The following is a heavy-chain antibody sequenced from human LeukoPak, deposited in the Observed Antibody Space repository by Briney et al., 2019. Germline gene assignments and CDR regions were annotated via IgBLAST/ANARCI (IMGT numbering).Heavy chain of an antibody. J-gene: IGHJ5*02. D-gene: IGHD2-2*01. V-gene: IGHV3-9*01. CDR1: GFTFDDYA. Sequence: GGSLKLSCAASGFTFDDYAMHWVRQAPGKGLEWVSGISWNSGSIGYADSVKGRFTISRDNAKNSLYLQMNSLRAEDTALYYCAKGRDKYQLLSKNWFDPWGQGTLVTVSS. CDR3: AKGRDKYQLLSKNWFDP. CDR2: ISWNSGSI.